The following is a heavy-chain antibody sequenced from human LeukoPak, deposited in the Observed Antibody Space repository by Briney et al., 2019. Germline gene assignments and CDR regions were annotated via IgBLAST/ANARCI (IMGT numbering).Heavy chain of an antibody. V-gene: IGHV1-2*06. J-gene: IGHJ5*02. CDR1: GYTFTGYY. CDR3: ARVGVDLCFDP. Sequence: ASVKVSCKASGYTFTGYYIHWVRRAPGQGLEWMGRINPNTGGTNYAQKFQGRVTMTRDTSISTAYMELSRLTSDDTAVYYCARVGVDLCFDPWGQGTLVTVSS. CDR2: INPNTGGT. D-gene: IGHD3/OR15-3a*01.